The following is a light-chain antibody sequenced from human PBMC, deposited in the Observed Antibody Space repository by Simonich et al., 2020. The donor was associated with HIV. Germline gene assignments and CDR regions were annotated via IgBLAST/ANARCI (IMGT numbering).Light chain of an antibody. CDR3: QQYDNVPYT. CDR2: AAS. CDR1: QGISNS. Sequence: DIQMTQSPSSLSASVGDRVTITCRASQGISNSLAWYQQKPEKAPKLLLYAASNLEAGVPSRFSGSGSGTHFTFTISSLQPEDIATYYCQQYDNVPYTFGQGTKLEI. V-gene: IGKV1-33*01. J-gene: IGKJ2*01.